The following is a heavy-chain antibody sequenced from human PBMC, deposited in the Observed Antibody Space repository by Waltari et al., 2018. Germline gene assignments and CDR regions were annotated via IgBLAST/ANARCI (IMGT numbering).Heavy chain of an antibody. Sequence: QLQLQESGSGLVKPSQTLSLTCAVSGGSISSGGYSWSWIRQPPGKGLEWIGYIYHSGSTYHNPALKSRVTISVDRSKNQFSLKLSSVTAADTAVYYCARAYGSGSYYKGHFDYWGQGTLVTVSS. CDR1: GGSISSGGYS. J-gene: IGHJ4*02. V-gene: IGHV4-30-2*01. CDR2: IYHSGST. D-gene: IGHD3-10*01. CDR3: ARAYGSGSYYKGHFDY.